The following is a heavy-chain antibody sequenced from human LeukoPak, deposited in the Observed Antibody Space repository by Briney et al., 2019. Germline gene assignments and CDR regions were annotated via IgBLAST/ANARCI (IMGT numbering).Heavy chain of an antibody. V-gene: IGHV3-30*18. CDR3: VKPRTFYDILTVSFQQ. D-gene: IGHD3-9*01. CDR1: GFTFSNYG. Sequence: GGSLRLSCAASGFTFSNYGMHWVRQAPGKGLEWVAVISYDGGEQHYGDSVKGRFSISRDDSKSTLYLQMNSLTVEDTALYYCVKPRTFYDILTVSFQQWGQGTWVTVSS. CDR2: ISYDGGEQ. J-gene: IGHJ1*01.